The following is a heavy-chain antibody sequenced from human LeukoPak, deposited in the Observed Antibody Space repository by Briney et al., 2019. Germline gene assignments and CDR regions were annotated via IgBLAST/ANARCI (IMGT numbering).Heavy chain of an antibody. CDR2: IKSTTDGATT. J-gene: IGHJ4*02. D-gene: IGHD3/OR15-3a*01. CDR3: ADFGY. V-gene: IGHV3-15*01. Sequence: GGSLRLSCAASGFTLSNAWMSWVRQAPGKGLEWVGRIKSTTDGATTDYAAPVKGRFTISRDDSKNTLYLQMNSLKNEDTAVYHCADFGYWGQGTLVTVSS. CDR1: GFTLSNAW.